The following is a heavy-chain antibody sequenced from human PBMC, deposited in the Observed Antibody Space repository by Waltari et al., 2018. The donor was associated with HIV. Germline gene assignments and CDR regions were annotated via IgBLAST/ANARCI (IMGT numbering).Heavy chain of an antibody. CDR2: IYPGDSDT. V-gene: IGHV5-51*03. CDR1: GYSFTTYW. Sequence: EVQLVQSGAQVKKPGESLKISCKASGYSFTTYWIGWVRQLPGKGLEWMGIIYPGDSDTRYSPSFQGQVTISADKSISTAYLQWSSLQASDTAMYYCTKGMYANEDYFGYWGQRTLVTVSS. D-gene: IGHD2-8*01. CDR3: TKGMYANEDYFGY. J-gene: IGHJ4*02.